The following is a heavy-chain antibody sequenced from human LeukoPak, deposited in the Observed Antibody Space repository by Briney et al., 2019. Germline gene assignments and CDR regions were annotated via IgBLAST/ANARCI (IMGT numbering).Heavy chain of an antibody. V-gene: IGHV1-18*01. Sequence: ASVKVSCKASGYTFTSYGISWERQAPGQGLEWMGWISAYNGNTNYAQNLQGRVTMTTDTSTSTAYMELRSLRSDDTAMYYCARDPLAYCGGDCYPGFDYWGQGTLVTVSS. CDR1: GYTFTSYG. J-gene: IGHJ4*02. D-gene: IGHD2-21*02. CDR3: ARDPLAYCGGDCYPGFDY. CDR2: ISAYNGNT.